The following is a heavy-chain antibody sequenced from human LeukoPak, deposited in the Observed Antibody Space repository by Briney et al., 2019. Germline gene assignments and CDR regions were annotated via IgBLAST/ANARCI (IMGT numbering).Heavy chain of an antibody. Sequence: SETLSLTCTVSGGSISSGSYYWSWIRQPAGKGLEWIGRIYTSGSTNYNPSLKSRVTISVDTSKNQFSLKLSSVTAADTAVYYCARDTWFGAGRTFDYWGQGTLVTVSS. CDR3: ARDTWFGAGRTFDY. CDR1: GGSISSGSYY. V-gene: IGHV4-61*02. D-gene: IGHD3-10*01. CDR2: IYTSGST. J-gene: IGHJ4*02.